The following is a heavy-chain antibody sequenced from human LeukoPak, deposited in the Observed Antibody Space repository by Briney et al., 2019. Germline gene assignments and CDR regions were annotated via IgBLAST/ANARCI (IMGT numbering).Heavy chain of an antibody. V-gene: IGHV3-7*01. CDR2: IKQDGSEK. J-gene: IGHJ6*03. Sequence: GGSLRLSCAASGFTFSSYWMSWVRQAPGKGLEWVANIKQDGSEKYYVDSVKGRFTISRDNAKNSLYLQMNSLRAEDTAVYYCARDGGDIVVVTASYYYMDVWGKGTTVTVSS. CDR3: ARDGGDIVVVTASYYYMDV. D-gene: IGHD2-21*02. CDR1: GFTFSSYW.